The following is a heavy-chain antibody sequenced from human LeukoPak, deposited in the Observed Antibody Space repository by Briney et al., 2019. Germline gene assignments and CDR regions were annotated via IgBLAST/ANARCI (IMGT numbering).Heavy chain of an antibody. D-gene: IGHD2-2*01. Sequence: PSETLSLTCAVSGYSISSGYYWGWIRQPPGKGLEWIGSIYHSGSTYYNPSLKSRVTISVDTSKNQFFLKLSSVTAADTAVYYCARGEVVVVPAAIRFDPWGQGTLVTVSS. J-gene: IGHJ5*02. CDR1: GYSISSGYY. CDR2: IYHSGST. V-gene: IGHV4-38-2*01. CDR3: ARGEVVVVPAAIRFDP.